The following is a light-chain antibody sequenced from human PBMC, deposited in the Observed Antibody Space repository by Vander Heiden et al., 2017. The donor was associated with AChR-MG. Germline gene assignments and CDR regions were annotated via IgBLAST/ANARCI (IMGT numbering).Light chain of an antibody. J-gene: IGLJ3*02. CDR2: RSN. CDR1: SSNIGSNY. CDR3: AAWDDSLSGWV. V-gene: IGLV1-47*01. Sequence: QSVLTQQPSASGTPGQTVTISCSGSSSNIGSNYVYWYQQLPRTAPTLLIYRSNQRPSGAPDRFSGSKSGTSASLAISGLRAEDEADYYCAAWDDSLSGWVFGGGTKLTVL.